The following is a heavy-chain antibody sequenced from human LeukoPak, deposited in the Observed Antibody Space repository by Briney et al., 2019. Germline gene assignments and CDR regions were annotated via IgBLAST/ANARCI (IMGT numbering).Heavy chain of an antibody. CDR2: INWNGGST. Sequence: GGSLRLSCAASGFTFDDYGMSWVRQAPGKGLEWVSGINWNGGSTGYADSVKGRFTISRDNAKNSLYLQMNSLRAEDTASYHCARLMWFGELSPFDIWGQGTMVTVSS. CDR3: ARLMWFGELSPFDI. J-gene: IGHJ3*02. CDR1: GFTFDDYG. V-gene: IGHV3-20*01. D-gene: IGHD3-10*01.